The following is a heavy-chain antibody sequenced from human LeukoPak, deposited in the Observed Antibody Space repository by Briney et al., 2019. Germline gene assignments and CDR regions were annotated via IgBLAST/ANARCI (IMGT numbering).Heavy chain of an antibody. CDR3: ARAYQTLPAGY. Sequence: PGGSLRLSCAASGFTFSSYEMNWVRQAPGKGLEWVSYISSSGDTIYYADSVEGRFTISRDNAKNTLYLQMNSLRAEDTAVYFCARAYQTLPAGYWGQGTLVTVSS. CDR2: ISSSGDTI. J-gene: IGHJ4*02. D-gene: IGHD2-2*01. V-gene: IGHV3-48*03. CDR1: GFTFSSYE.